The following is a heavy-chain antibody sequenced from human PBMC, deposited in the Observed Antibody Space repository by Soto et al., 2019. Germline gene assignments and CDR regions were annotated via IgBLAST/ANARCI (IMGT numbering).Heavy chain of an antibody. CDR1: GVSISSGNW. V-gene: IGHV4-4*01. Sequence: LSLTCAVSGVSISSGNWWTWVRQSPQRGLGYIGEIFHDGTANYYPSFERRVAISVDTSKNQFSLKLTSVTAADTAIYFCARLVYDTRLNYMYFDFWGQGTLVTVSS. CDR3: ARLVYDTRLNYMYFDF. D-gene: IGHD3-10*01. J-gene: IGHJ4*02. CDR2: IFHDGTA.